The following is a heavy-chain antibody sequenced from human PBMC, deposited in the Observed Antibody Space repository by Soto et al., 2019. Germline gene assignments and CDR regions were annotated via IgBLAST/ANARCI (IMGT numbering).Heavy chain of an antibody. Sequence: SETLSLTCAVSGGSISSGCYYWSWIRQPPGKGLEWIGEINHSGSTNYNPSLKSRVTISVDTSKNQFSLKLSSVTAADTAVYYCARHDGICSGGSCYSEWFDPWGQGTLVTVSS. J-gene: IGHJ5*02. D-gene: IGHD2-15*01. CDR1: GGSISSGCYY. V-gene: IGHV4-39*01. CDR3: ARHDGICSGGSCYSEWFDP. CDR2: INHSGST.